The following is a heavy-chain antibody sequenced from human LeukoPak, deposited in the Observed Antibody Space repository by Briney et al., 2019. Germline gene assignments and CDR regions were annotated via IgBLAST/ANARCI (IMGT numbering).Heavy chain of an antibody. CDR1: GFTFSTYA. CDR2: FTGGEGIT. CDR3: AKDMGRGWCYFDY. D-gene: IGHD6-19*01. Sequence: GGSLRLSCAASGFTFSTYAMSWVHQAPGKGLEWVSTFTGGEGITHYADSVKGRFTISRDNSKNTLYLQMNSLRVEDTAVYYCAKDMGRGWCYFDYWGQGTLVTVSS. V-gene: IGHV3-23*01. J-gene: IGHJ4*02.